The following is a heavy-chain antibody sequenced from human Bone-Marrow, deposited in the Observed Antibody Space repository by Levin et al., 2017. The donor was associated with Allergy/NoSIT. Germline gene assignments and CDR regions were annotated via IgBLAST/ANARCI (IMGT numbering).Heavy chain of an antibody. CDR3: ARVYISYFFDL. Sequence: GGSLRLSCAASGFTFSSYGMHWVRQAPGKGLEWVAFISYDGSDKSYGDSVKGRFTISRDSSKSTVYLQMNSLRADDTAVYSCARVYISYFFDLWGQGTQVTVSS. J-gene: IGHJ4*02. V-gene: IGHV3-30*03. CDR1: GFTFSSYG. CDR2: ISYDGSDK. D-gene: IGHD2/OR15-2a*01.